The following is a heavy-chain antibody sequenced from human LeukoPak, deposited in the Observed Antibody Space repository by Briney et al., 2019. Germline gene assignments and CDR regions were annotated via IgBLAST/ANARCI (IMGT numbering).Heavy chain of an antibody. Sequence: GGTLRLSCAASGFTCTTYGMSWVRQAPGKGLEWVSVITPNGGSTYYADSVKGRFTISRDNSKNTLYLLMNSLRAEDTAVYYCAGTTGFCDYWGQGTLVTVSS. J-gene: IGHJ4*02. CDR1: GFTCTTYG. D-gene: IGHD1-1*01. V-gene: IGHV3-23*01. CDR3: AGTTGFCDY. CDR2: ITPNGGST.